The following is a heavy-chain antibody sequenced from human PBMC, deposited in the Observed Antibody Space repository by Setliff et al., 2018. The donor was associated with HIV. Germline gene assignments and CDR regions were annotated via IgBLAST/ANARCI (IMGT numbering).Heavy chain of an antibody. J-gene: IGHJ4*02. CDR1: GGSFSGYY. Sequence: SETLSLTCAVHGGSFSGYYWSWSRQPPGKGLEWIGYIYYSGSTYYNPSLKSRVAISVDTSKNQFSLKLSSVAAADTAVYYCARGYHLLNPDYWGQGTLVTVSS. CDR2: IYYSGST. CDR3: ARGYHLLNPDY. V-gene: IGHV4-34*09. D-gene: IGHD2-2*02.